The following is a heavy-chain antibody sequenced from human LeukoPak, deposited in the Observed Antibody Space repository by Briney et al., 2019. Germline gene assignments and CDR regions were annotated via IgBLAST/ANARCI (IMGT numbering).Heavy chain of an antibody. D-gene: IGHD1-26*01. V-gene: IGHV4-61*02. CDR3: ARHIGGSYYSYAFDI. CDR2: IYTSGST. Sequence: SQTLSPTCTLSGGSVSSGSYYWSWIRQPAGKGLERIGRIYTSGSTNYNPSLKSRLTISVDTSKNQFSLKLSSVTAADTAVYYCARHIGGSYYSYAFDIWGQGTMVTVSS. J-gene: IGHJ3*02. CDR1: GGSVSSGSYY.